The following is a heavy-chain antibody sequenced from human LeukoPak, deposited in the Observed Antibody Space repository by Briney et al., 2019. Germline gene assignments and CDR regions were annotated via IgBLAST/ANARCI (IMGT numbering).Heavy chain of an antibody. Sequence: GESLKISCKGSGYSFTSYWIGWVRQMPGKGLEWMGIIYPGDSDTRYSPSFQGQVTISADKSISTAYLQWSSLKASDTAMYYCARQSRMVRGAIDAFDIWGQGTMDTVSS. CDR2: IYPGDSDT. J-gene: IGHJ3*02. CDR3: ARQSRMVRGAIDAFDI. V-gene: IGHV5-51*01. CDR1: GYSFTSYW. D-gene: IGHD3-10*01.